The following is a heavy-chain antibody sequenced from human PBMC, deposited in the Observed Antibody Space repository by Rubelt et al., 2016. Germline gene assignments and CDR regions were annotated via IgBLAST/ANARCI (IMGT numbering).Heavy chain of an antibody. CDR1: GGSISSGGYS. Sequence: QLQLQESGSGLVKPSQTLSLTCAVSGGSISSGGYSWSWIRQPPGKGLEWIGYIYHSGSTYYNPSLKSRVTISVDRSKNQFSLKLSSVTAADTAVYYCARWVGYCSSTSCYTQNPYYFDYWGQGTLVTVSS. CDR2: IYHSGST. J-gene: IGHJ4*02. D-gene: IGHD2-2*02. V-gene: IGHV4-30-2*01. CDR3: ARWVGYCSSTSCYTQNPYYFDY.